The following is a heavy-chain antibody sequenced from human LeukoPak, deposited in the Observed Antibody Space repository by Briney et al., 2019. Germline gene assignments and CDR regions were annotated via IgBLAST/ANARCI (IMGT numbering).Heavy chain of an antibody. CDR1: GFTFSSYA. Sequence: GGSLRLSCAASGFTFSSYAMSWVRQAPGKGLEWVSAISGSGGSTYYADSVKGRFTVSRDNSKNTLYLQMNSLRAEDTAVYYCAKGRSSWYDFDYWGQGTLVTVSS. CDR3: AKGRSSWYDFDY. D-gene: IGHD6-13*01. V-gene: IGHV3-23*01. CDR2: ISGSGGST. J-gene: IGHJ4*02.